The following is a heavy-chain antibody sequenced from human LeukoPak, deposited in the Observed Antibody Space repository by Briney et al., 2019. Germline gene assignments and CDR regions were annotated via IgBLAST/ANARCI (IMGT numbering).Heavy chain of an antibody. J-gene: IGHJ4*02. V-gene: IGHV4-59*01. D-gene: IGHD5-18*01. CDR3: ARSHKAMAGEGLFDY. Sequence: SETLSLTCTVSGGSISSYYWSWIRQPPGKGLEWIGYIYNSENTNYNPSLKSRVTISVDTSKSQFSLKLFSVTAADTAVYYCARSHKAMAGEGLFDYWGQRTLITASS. CDR2: IYNSENT. CDR1: GGSISSYY.